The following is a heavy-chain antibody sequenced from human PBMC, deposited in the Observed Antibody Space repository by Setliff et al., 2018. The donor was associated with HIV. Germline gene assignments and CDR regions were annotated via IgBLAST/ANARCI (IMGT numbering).Heavy chain of an antibody. D-gene: IGHD3-22*01. Sequence: SVKVSCKASGDTFTTYAISWVRQAPGQGLEWMGGIIPTLTIKNFAQKFQGRVAITADKSTSTAYMELSSLRSEDTAVYYCARTHYHSSGWFYYYYYYMDVWGKGTTVTVSS. J-gene: IGHJ6*03. V-gene: IGHV1-69*10. CDR2: IIPTLTIK. CDR3: ARTHYHSSGWFYYYYYYMDV. CDR1: GDTFTTYA.